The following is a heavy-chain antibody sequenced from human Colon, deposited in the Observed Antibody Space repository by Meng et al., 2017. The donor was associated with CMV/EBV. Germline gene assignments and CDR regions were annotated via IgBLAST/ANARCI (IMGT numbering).Heavy chain of an antibody. CDR1: GFTVSSGY. CDR3: VPDIVIVPVSY. V-gene: IGHV3-66*02. J-gene: IGHJ4*02. Sequence: ESRKISCVVSGFTVSSGYMTWVRQAPGKGLEWVSAVFRGGGTTYADSVKGRLTVSSDNSKNTVFLQMNSLRTDDTAQYYCVPDIVIVPVSYWGQGTLVTVSS. CDR2: VFRGGGT. D-gene: IGHD2-2*01.